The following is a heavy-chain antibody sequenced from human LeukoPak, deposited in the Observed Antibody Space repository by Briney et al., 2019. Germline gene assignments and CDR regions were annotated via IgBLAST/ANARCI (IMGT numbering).Heavy chain of an antibody. CDR2: INPNSGGT. V-gene: IGHV1-2*02. Sequence: ASVKVSCKASGYTFTGYYMHWVRQAPGQGLEWMGWINPNSGGTNYAQKFQGRVTMTRDTSISTAYIELSRLRSDDTAVYYCARSTYYYGSGGDYWGQGTLVTVSS. D-gene: IGHD3-10*01. CDR3: ARSTYYYGSGGDY. J-gene: IGHJ4*02. CDR1: GYTFTGYY.